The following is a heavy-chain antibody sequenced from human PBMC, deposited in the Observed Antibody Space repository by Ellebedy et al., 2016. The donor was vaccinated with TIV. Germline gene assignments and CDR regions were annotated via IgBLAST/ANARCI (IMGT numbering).Heavy chain of an antibody. V-gene: IGHV1-69*13. J-gene: IGHJ4*02. Sequence: SVKVSXKASGGTFSSYAISWVRQAPGQGLEWMGGIIPIFGTANYAQKFQGRVMITADESTSTAYMELSSLRSEDTAVYYCARGWELLHWDYWGQGTLVTVSS. CDR3: ARGWELLHWDY. CDR2: IIPIFGTA. CDR1: GGTFSSYA. D-gene: IGHD1-26*01.